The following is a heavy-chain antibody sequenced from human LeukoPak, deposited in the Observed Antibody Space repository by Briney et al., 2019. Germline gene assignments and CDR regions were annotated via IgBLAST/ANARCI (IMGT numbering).Heavy chain of an antibody. V-gene: IGHV3-23*01. CDR1: GFTFSSYA. CDR2: ISGSGGST. CDR3: AKDWDYDFWSGYTPRDY. Sequence: GGSLRLSCAASGFTFSSYAMSWVRQAPGKGLEWVSAISGSGGSTYYADSVKGRFTISRDDSKNTLYLQMNSLRAEDTAVYYCAKDWDYDFWSGYTPRDYWGQGTLVTVPS. J-gene: IGHJ4*02. D-gene: IGHD3-3*01.